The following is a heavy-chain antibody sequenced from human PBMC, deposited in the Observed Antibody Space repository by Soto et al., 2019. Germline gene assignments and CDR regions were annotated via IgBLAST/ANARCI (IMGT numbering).Heavy chain of an antibody. CDR2: ISGRGGSS. V-gene: IGHV3-23*01. CDR1: GFSFSSYA. CDR3: AKGSIEYSASVDY. Sequence: EVQLLESGGGLIQPGGSLRLSCSASGFSFSSYAMMWVRQAPGKGLEWVSVISGRGGSSYFADSAKGRFTTSRDNSKNMLYLEMNSLRAEDTAIYFCAKGSIEYSASVDYWGQGTLVIVSS. D-gene: IGHD1-26*01. J-gene: IGHJ4*02.